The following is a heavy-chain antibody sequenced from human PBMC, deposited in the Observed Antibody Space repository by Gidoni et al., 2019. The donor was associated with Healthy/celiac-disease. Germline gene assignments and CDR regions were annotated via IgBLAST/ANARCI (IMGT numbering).Heavy chain of an antibody. D-gene: IGHD3-3*01. J-gene: IGHJ5*02. V-gene: IGHV3-15*01. CDR1: GFTFSNAW. Sequence: EVQLVESGGGLVKPGGSLRLSCAASGFTFSNAWMSWVRQAPGKGLEWVGRIKSKTDGGTTDYAAPVKGRFTISRDDSKNTLYLQMNSLKTEDTAVYYCTTEETYYDFWSGYRWFDPWGQGTLVTVSS. CDR3: TTEETYYDFWSGYRWFDP. CDR2: IKSKTDGGTT.